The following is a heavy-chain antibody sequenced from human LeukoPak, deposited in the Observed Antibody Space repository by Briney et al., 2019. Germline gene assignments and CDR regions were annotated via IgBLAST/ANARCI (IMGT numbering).Heavy chain of an antibody. CDR3: ARDDCTNGVCYLDY. Sequence: GGSLRLSCAGSGFIFSSYAMHWVRQAPGKGLEWVAVISYDGSNKYYADSVKGRFTISRDNSKNTLYLQMNSLRAEDTAVYYCARDDCTNGVCYLDYWGQGTLVTVSS. CDR1: GFIFSSYA. V-gene: IGHV3-30*04. J-gene: IGHJ4*02. D-gene: IGHD2-8*01. CDR2: ISYDGSNK.